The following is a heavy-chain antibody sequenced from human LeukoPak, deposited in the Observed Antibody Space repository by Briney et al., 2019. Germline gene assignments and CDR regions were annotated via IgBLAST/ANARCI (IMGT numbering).Heavy chain of an antibody. D-gene: IGHD2-2*01. V-gene: IGHV3-21*01. J-gene: IGHJ6*02. CDR1: GFTFSSYS. Sequence: GGSLRLSCAASGFTFSSYSMNWVRQAPGKGLEWVSSISSSSSYIYYADSVKGRFTISRDNAKNSLYLQMNSLRAEDTAVYYCARDCTSCYPDYYYGMDVWSQGTTVTVSS. CDR3: ARDCTSCYPDYYYGMDV. CDR2: ISSSSSYI.